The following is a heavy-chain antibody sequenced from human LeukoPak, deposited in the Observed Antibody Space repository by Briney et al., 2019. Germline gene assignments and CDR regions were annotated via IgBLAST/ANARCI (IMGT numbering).Heavy chain of an antibody. J-gene: IGHJ6*02. CDR3: ARDQRDYGSGSYYSYYYYGMDV. Sequence: GGSLRLSCAASGFTFSDYYMSWIRQAPGKGLEWVSYISSSGSTIYYADSVKGRFTTSRDNAKNSLYLQMNSLRAEDTAVYYCARDQRDYGSGSYYSYYYYGMDVWGQGTTVTVSS. V-gene: IGHV3-11*01. D-gene: IGHD3-10*01. CDR1: GFTFSDYY. CDR2: ISSSGSTI.